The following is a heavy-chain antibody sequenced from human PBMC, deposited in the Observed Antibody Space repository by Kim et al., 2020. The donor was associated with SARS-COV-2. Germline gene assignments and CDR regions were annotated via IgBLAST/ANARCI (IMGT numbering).Heavy chain of an antibody. J-gene: IGHJ6*02. CDR1: GFTFSSYD. CDR3: ARDTSPLGFWGGMDV. D-gene: IGHD3-16*01. Sequence: GGSLRLSCAASGFTFSSYDMHWVRQATGKGLEWVSAIGTAGDTYYPGSVKGRFTISRENAKNSLYLQMNSLRAGDTAVYYCARDTSPLGFWGGMDVWGQGTTVTVSS. V-gene: IGHV3-13*01. CDR2: IGTAGDT.